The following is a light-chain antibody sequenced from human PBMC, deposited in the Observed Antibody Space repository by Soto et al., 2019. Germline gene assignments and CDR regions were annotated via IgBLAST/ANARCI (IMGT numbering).Light chain of an antibody. CDR3: QQYGSSPGT. V-gene: IGKV3-20*01. J-gene: IGKJ1*01. CDR2: GAP. CDR1: QSVSSSY. Sequence: EIVLTQSPGTLSLSPGERATLSCRASQSVSSSYLAWYQQKPGQAPRLPIYGAPSRATGIPDRFSGSGSGTDFTLTISRLEPEDFAVYYCQQYGSSPGTFGKGTKV.